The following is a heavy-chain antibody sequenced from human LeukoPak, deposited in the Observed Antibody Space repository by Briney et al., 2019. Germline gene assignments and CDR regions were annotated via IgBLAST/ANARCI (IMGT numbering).Heavy chain of an antibody. CDR2: IIPIFGTA. Sequence: ASVKVSCKASGGTFSSYAISWVRQAPGQGLEWMGGIIPIFGTANYAQKFQGRVTITADESTSTAYMELSSLRSEDTAVYYCATEGELLAAFDIWGQGTMVTVSS. J-gene: IGHJ3*02. D-gene: IGHD1-7*01. CDR3: ATEGELLAAFDI. V-gene: IGHV1-69*13. CDR1: GGTFSSYA.